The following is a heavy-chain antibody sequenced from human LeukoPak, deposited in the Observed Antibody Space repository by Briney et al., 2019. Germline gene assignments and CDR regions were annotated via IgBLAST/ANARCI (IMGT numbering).Heavy chain of an antibody. D-gene: IGHD3-22*01. CDR3: ARGGEYDSSGYYLPKLPRPLDY. CDR2: IYYSGST. V-gene: IGHV4-39*07. CDR1: GGSISSSSYY. Sequence: SETLSLTCTVSGGSISSSSYYWGWIRQPPGKGLEWIGGIYYSGSTYYNPSLKSRVTISVDTSKNQFSLKLSYVTAADTAVYYCARGGEYDSSGYYLPKLPRPLDYWGQGTLVTVSS. J-gene: IGHJ4*02.